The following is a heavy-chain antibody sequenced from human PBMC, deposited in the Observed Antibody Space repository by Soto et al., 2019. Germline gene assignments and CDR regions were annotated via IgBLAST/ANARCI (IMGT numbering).Heavy chain of an antibody. CDR3: XXXXXXXXAXXXXXXYXGMXV. CDR1: GFTFGDYA. D-gene: IGHD2-2*01. CDR2: IRSKAYGGTT. Sequence: GGSLRLSCTASGFTFGDYAMSWFRQAPGKGLEWVGFIRSKAYGGTTEYAASVKGRFTISRDDSKSIAYLQMNSLKTDDTAVYYXXXXXXXXXAXXXXXXYXGMXVWGQG. J-gene: IGHJ6*02. V-gene: IGHV3-49*03.